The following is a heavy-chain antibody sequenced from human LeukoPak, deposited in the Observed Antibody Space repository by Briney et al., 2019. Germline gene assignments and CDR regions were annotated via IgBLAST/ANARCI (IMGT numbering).Heavy chain of an antibody. J-gene: IGHJ4*02. D-gene: IGHD2-2*01. CDR3: AKDMNSVDTSCFDY. V-gene: IGHV3-43*01. CDR2: ISWDGGST. Sequence: GGSLRLSCAASGFTFDDYTMHWVRQAPGKGLEWVSLISWDGGSTYYADSVKGRFTISRDNSKNSLYLQMNSLRTEDTALYYCAKDMNSVDTSCFDYWGQGTLVTVSS. CDR1: GFTFDDYT.